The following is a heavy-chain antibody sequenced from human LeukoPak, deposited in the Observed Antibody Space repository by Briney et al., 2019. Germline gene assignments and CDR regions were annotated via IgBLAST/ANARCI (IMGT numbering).Heavy chain of an antibody. Sequence: PGGSLRLSCAASGFTFSTYAMSWVRQAPGKGLEWVSGLSGSGGSTNCADSVKGRFTISRDNSKNTLYLQMLSLRAEDTAVYYCAKELKHYFGSGTYYIPYYGMDVWGQGTTVTVSS. V-gene: IGHV3-23*01. J-gene: IGHJ6*02. CDR3: AKELKHYFGSGTYYIPYYGMDV. D-gene: IGHD3-10*01. CDR1: GFTFSTYA. CDR2: LSGSGGST.